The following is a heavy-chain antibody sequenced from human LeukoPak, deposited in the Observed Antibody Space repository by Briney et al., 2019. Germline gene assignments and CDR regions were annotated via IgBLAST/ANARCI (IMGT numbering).Heavy chain of an antibody. CDR3: AKVRSGSSNWALRIFDN. D-gene: IGHD4-11*01. CDR1: GFTFSSYA. Sequence: PGGSLRLSCAASGFTFSSYAMSWVRQAPGKGLEWVSAISGSGGSTYYADSVKGRFTISRDNSKNTLYVQMNNLRAEDTAVYYCAKVRSGSSNWALRIFDNWGQGTLVSVSS. V-gene: IGHV3-23*01. J-gene: IGHJ4*02. CDR2: ISGSGGST.